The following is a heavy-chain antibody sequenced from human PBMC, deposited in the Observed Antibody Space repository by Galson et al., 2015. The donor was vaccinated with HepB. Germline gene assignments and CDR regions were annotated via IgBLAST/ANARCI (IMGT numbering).Heavy chain of an antibody. Sequence: SLRLSCAASGFTFSSYSMNWVRQAPGKGLEWVSYISSSSSTIYYADSVKGRFTISRDNAKNSLYLQMNSLRDEDTAVYYCARGGWHNYYDSSGYSTEFDLWGRGTLVTVSS. V-gene: IGHV3-48*02. J-gene: IGHJ2*01. CDR2: ISSSSSTI. D-gene: IGHD3-22*01. CDR1: GFTFSSYS. CDR3: ARGGWHNYYDSSGYSTEFDL.